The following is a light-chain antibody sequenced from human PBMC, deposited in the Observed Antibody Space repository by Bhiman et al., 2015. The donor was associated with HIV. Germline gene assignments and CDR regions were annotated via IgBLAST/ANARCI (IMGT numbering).Light chain of an antibody. CDR3: CSNAGTHTYV. V-gene: IGLV2-23*02. Sequence: QSALTQPLSASGSPGQSLTISCTGSRSDVGHSDFVSWYRQYPGKAPTIILYEVDKRPSGVSNRFSGSKSDNTASLTISGLLSEDEAEYYCCSNAGTHTYVFGTGTKVTVL. CDR2: EVD. CDR1: RSDVGHSDF. J-gene: IGLJ1*01.